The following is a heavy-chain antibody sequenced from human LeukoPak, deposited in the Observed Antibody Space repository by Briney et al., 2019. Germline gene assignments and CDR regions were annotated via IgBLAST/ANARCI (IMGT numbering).Heavy chain of an antibody. CDR1: GFTFFTYG. V-gene: IGHV3-30*03. Sequence: PGGSLRLSCAASGFTFFTYGLHWVRQAPGKELELVAVMSYDGRSKYYADSVKGRFTISRDISENTLYLQMNSLRIEDTAVYFCARDLTYGYDSSGYYGGDYWGQGTLVTVSS. J-gene: IGHJ4*02. D-gene: IGHD3-22*01. CDR3: ARDLTYGYDSSGYYGGDY. CDR2: MSYDGRSK.